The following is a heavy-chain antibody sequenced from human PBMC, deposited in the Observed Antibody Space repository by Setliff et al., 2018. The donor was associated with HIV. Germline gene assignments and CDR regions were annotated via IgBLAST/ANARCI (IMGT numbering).Heavy chain of an antibody. CDR3: ARDDSIVLVPAIMRGDGFDF. CDR1: GGSISSGGYY. CDR2: IYYSGRT. J-gene: IGHJ3*01. D-gene: IGHD2-2*01. V-gene: IGHV4-31*03. Sequence: SETLSLTCTVSGGSISSGGYYWSWIRQHPGKGLEWIGYIYYSGRTYYNPSLKSRVTISADTSKSQFSLKLTSVTAADTAAYFCARDDSIVLVPAIMRGDGFDFWGQGRMVTVS.